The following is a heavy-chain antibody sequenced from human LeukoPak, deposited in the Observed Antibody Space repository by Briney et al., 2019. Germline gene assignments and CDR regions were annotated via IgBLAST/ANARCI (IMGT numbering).Heavy chain of an antibody. Sequence: ASMKVSCKASGGTFSSYAISWVRQAPGQGLEWMGRIIPILGIANYAQKFQGRVTITADKSTSTAYMELSSLRSEDTAVYYCARDDTSCSSTSCYSYWGQGTLVTVSS. CDR3: ARDDTSCSSTSCYSY. CDR2: IIPILGIA. J-gene: IGHJ4*02. D-gene: IGHD2-2*01. V-gene: IGHV1-69*04. CDR1: GGTFSSYA.